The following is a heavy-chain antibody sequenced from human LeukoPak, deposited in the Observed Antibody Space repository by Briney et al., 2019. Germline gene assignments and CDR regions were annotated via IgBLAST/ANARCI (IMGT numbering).Heavy chain of an antibody. Sequence: GASVKVSCKASGCTFTGYYMHWVRQAPGQGLEWMGWINPNSGGTNYAQKFQGRVTMTRDTSISTAYMELSRLRSDDTAVYYCARETLGENYYDSSGDAFDIWGQGTMVTVSS. J-gene: IGHJ3*02. V-gene: IGHV1-2*02. D-gene: IGHD3-22*01. CDR3: ARETLGENYYDSSGDAFDI. CDR1: GCTFTGYY. CDR2: INPNSGGT.